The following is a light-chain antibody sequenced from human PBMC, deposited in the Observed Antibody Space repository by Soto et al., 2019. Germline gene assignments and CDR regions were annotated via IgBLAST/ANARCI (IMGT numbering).Light chain of an antibody. CDR2: WAS. CDR3: QQYSITPLT. CDR1: QSVLYSSNNKNY. Sequence: DIVMTQSPDSLAVSLGERATINCKSSQSVLYSSNNKNYFAWYQQKPGQPPRLLIYWASTRESGVPDRFSGSGSGTDLTLTISSLQAEDVAVYCCQQYSITPLTFGGGTKVEIK. V-gene: IGKV4-1*01. J-gene: IGKJ4*01.